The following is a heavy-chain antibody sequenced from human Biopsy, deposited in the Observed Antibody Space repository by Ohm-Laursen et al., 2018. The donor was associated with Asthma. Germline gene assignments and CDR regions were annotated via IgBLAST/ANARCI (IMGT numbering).Heavy chain of an antibody. J-gene: IGHJ3*01. Sequence: SSVKVSCKASGYNFISFAIHWVRQAPGQRLEWMGWVNTGNGDTKYSQKFQGRITITRDTSASTAYMELRSLRSEDTATYYCARTYYDFLTGQVKDVFGAWGQGAMVTVSS. CDR1: GYNFISFA. D-gene: IGHD3-9*01. CDR2: VNTGNGDT. V-gene: IGHV1-3*04. CDR3: ARTYYDFLTGQVKDVFGA.